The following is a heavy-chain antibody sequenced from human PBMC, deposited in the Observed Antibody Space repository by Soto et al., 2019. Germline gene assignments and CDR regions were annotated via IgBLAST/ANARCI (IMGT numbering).Heavy chain of an antibody. J-gene: IGHJ6*04. CDR3: ARALIQLWPHYYYGMDV. V-gene: IGHV4-30-4*01. CDR1: GGSISSGDYY. CDR2: IYYSGTT. Sequence: SETLSLTCTVSGGSISSGDYYWSWIRQPPGKGLEWIGYIYYSGTTYYNPSLKSRVTISVDTSKNQFSLKVSSVTAADTAVYYCARALIQLWPHYYYGMDVRGKGTRVTVSS. D-gene: IGHD5-18*01.